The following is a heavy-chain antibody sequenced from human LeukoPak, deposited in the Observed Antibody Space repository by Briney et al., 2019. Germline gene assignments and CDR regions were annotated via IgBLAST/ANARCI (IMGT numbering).Heavy chain of an antibody. J-gene: IGHJ4*02. V-gene: IGHV4-59*01. CDR2: IYYSGST. D-gene: IGHD3-10*01. Sequence: SETLSLTSTVSGGSISSYYWSWIRQPPGEGLEWIGYIYYSGSTNYNPSLKSRVTISVDTSKNQFSLKLSSVTAADTAVYYCARVADPYYYGSGSQDDYWGQGTLVTVSS. CDR3: ARVADPYYYGSGSQDDY. CDR1: GGSISSYY.